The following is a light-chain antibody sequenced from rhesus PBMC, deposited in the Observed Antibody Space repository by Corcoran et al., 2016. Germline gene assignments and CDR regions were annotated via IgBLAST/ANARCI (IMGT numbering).Light chain of an antibody. V-gene: IGKV1-74*01. CDR1: ENVNNY. CDR2: NAS. J-gene: IGKJ3*01. Sequence: DIQMTQSPSSLSASVGDRVTITCRASENVNNYLNWYQQKPGKAPKLLIYNASTLQSGVPSRFSGSGSGTDYTFTISSLQPEDVATYYCQHGYGTPFTFGPGTKLDIK. CDR3: QHGYGTPFT.